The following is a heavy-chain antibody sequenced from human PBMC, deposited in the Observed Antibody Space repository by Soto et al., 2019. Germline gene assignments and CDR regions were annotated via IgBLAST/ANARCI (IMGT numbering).Heavy chain of an antibody. J-gene: IGHJ6*02. CDR1: GGTFSSYA. CDR2: IIPIFGTA. V-gene: IGHV1-69*13. D-gene: IGHD6-13*01. Sequence: SVKVSCKASGGTFSSYAISWVRQAPGQGLEWMGGIIPIFGTANYAQKFQGRVTITADESTSTAYMELSSLRSEDTAVYYCAVGVSSSWSRAAYYYGMDVWGQGTTVTVSS. CDR3: AVGVSSSWSRAAYYYGMDV.